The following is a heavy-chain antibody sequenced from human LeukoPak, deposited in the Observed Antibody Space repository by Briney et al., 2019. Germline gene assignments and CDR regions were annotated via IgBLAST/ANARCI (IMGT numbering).Heavy chain of an antibody. CDR3: ARDCRIAGAGYYYFDY. Sequence: PSETLSLTCTVSGGSISSGTYYWSWIRQPAGKGLEWIGHIYTSGSTNYNPSLKSRVTISVDTSKNQFSLKLTSVTAADTAVYFCARDCRIAGAGYYYFDYWGPGTLVTVSS. J-gene: IGHJ4*02. V-gene: IGHV4-61*09. CDR1: GGSISSGTYY. D-gene: IGHD6-19*01. CDR2: IYTSGST.